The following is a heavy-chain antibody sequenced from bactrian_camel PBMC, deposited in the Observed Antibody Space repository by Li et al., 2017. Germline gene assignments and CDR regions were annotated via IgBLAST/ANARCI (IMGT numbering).Heavy chain of an antibody. V-gene: IGHV3S53*01. CDR1: ESIYRFC. CDR2: LNTGGML. Sequence: HVQLVESGGGSVQAGGSLTLSCEASESIYRFCMAWFRQAPGKEREAVAYLNTGGMLKYAGSVEGRSTCSKDNARNTLYLQMNSLKPEDTAMYFCAASRWGAPHDPLMEGEYGHMGQGTQVTVS. D-gene: IGHD5*01. J-gene: IGHJ4*01.